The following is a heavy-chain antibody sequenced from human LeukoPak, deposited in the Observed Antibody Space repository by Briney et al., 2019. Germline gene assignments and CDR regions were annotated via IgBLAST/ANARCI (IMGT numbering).Heavy chain of an antibody. Sequence: GGSLRLFCAASGFTVSSNYMSWVRQAPGKGLEWGSLIYSGGSTYYVDSVKGRFTISRDNSKNTLYLQMNSLRAEDTAVYYCASRDKGYYYGMDVWGQGTTATVSS. D-gene: IGHD5-24*01. V-gene: IGHV3-66*01. CDR3: ASRDKGYYYGMDV. CDR1: GFTVSSNY. CDR2: IYSGGST. J-gene: IGHJ6*02.